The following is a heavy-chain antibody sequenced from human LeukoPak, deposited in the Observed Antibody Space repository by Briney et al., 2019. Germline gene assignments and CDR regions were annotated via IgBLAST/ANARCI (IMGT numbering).Heavy chain of an antibody. D-gene: IGHD3-22*01. CDR1: GFIFSDYN. CDR2: ISSGSSTI. J-gene: IGHJ4*02. CDR3: AREPPGNYDSSGHYYAYFDC. V-gene: IGHV3-48*02. Sequence: GGSLRLSCAGSGFIFSDYNMNWVRQAPGKGLEWVSYISSGSSTIYYADSVKGRFTIPRDNAKNSLYLQMNSLTDEDTAVYYCAREPPGNYDSSGHYYAYFDCWGQGTLVTVSS.